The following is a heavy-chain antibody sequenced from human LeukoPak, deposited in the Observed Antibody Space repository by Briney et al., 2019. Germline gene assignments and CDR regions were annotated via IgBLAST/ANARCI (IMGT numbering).Heavy chain of an antibody. D-gene: IGHD2-2*01. CDR2: ISYSGST. CDR3: ARVPGDDAFDI. V-gene: IGHV4-59*01. Sequence: PSETPSLTCTVSGGSISSYYWSWIRQPPGKGLEWIGYISYSGSTNYNPFLKSRVTISVDTSKNQFSRKLSSLTAADTAVYYCARVPGDDAFDIWGQGTMVTVSS. CDR1: GGSISSYY. J-gene: IGHJ3*02.